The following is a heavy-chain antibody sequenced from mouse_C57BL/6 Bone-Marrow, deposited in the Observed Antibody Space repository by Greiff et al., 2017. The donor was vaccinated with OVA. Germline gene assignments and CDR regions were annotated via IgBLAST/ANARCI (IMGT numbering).Heavy chain of an antibody. CDR3: DYYGSGDDYFDY. CDR2: IDPENGNT. CDR1: GFNIKNTY. J-gene: IGHJ2*01. D-gene: IGHD1-1*01. V-gene: IGHV14-3*01. Sequence: EVQLQQSVAELVRPGASVKLSCTASGFNIKNTYMHWVKQRPEQGLEWIGRIDPENGNTKYAPKFQGKATITADKSSNTAYLQLSSLTSEDTAIYYCDYYGSGDDYFDYWGQGPTLTVSS.